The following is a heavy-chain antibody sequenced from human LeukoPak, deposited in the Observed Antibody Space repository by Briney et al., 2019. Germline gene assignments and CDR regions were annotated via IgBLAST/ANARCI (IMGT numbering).Heavy chain of an antibody. D-gene: IGHD3-9*01. CDR2: ISYDGSNK. CDR1: GFTFSSYA. V-gene: IGHV3-30-3*01. J-gene: IGHJ4*02. CDR3: ARDPRYFDWLLSLDY. Sequence: GGSLRLSCAASGFTFSSYAMHWVRQAPGKGLEWVAVISYDGSNKYYADSVKGRFTISRDNSKNTLYLQMNSLRAEDTAVYYCARDPRYFDWLLSLDYWGQGTLVTVSS.